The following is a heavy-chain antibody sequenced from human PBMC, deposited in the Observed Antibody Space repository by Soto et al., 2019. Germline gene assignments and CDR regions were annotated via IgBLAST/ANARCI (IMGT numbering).Heavy chain of an antibody. Sequence: GGSLRLSCAASGFTLSTYGMHWVRQAPGKGLEWVATISYDGNKKYYADSVKGRFTISRDNSKNTLYLQMNSLRAEDTAVYYCAKPKTRMSSGYLSWFDPWGQGTLVTVSS. CDR3: AKPKTRMSSGYLSWFDP. J-gene: IGHJ5*02. CDR2: ISYDGNKK. V-gene: IGHV3-30*18. CDR1: GFTLSTYG. D-gene: IGHD3-22*01.